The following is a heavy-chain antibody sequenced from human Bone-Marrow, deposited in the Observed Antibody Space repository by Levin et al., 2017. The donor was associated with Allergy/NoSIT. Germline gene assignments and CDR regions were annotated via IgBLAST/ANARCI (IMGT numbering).Heavy chain of an antibody. Sequence: LSLTCAASGFPFSSSSMNWVRQAPGKGLEWVSSISSSNYIYYADSVKGRFTISRDNTKNSLYLQMISLRAEDTAVYYCARHYGSGTTWGQGTLVTVSS. D-gene: IGHD3-10*01. CDR3: ARHYGSGTT. J-gene: IGHJ5*02. CDR2: ISSSNYI. CDR1: GFPFSSSS. V-gene: IGHV3-21*01.